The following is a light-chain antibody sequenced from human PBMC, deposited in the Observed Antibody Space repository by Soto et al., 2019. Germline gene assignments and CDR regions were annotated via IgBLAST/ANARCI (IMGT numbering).Light chain of an antibody. J-gene: IGKJ1*01. Sequence: EIVLTQSPGTLSLSPGERATLSCRASQSVSGSYLAWYQQKPGQAPRLLIYGASSRAAGIPDRFSGSGSGTDFTLTISRLEPEDFAVYYCQQYAGSPRTFGQGTKVDIK. CDR2: GAS. CDR3: QQYAGSPRT. CDR1: QSVSGSY. V-gene: IGKV3-20*01.